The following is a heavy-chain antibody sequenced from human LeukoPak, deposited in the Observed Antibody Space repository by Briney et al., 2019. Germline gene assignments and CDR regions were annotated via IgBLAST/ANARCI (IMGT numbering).Heavy chain of an antibody. D-gene: IGHD6-25*01. CDR3: ARWTRVGSGLYYIDD. J-gene: IGHJ4*02. CDR1: GFTFSSYW. CDR2: IKQDGSEK. V-gene: IGHV3-7*01. Sequence: GGSLRPSCAASGFTFSSYWMSWVRQAPGKGLESVANIKQDGSEKYYLASVKGRCTISRDNAKNSLYLQMNSLRAEDTAVYYCARWTRVGSGLYYIDDWGQGTLVTVSS.